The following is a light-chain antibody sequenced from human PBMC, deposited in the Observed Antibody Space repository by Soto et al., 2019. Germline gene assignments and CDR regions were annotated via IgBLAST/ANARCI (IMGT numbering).Light chain of an antibody. Sequence: EIVLTQSPATLSLSPGASATLSCRASQSVSSSIAWYQHKPGQVPRLLIYRASNRATGVPARFSGSVSGTDLTITISSLEPEDGEVYDGQQRYSWLRAFGQGTKVDIK. CDR3: QQRYSWLRA. V-gene: IGKV3-11*01. CDR2: RAS. CDR1: QSVSSS. J-gene: IGKJ1*01.